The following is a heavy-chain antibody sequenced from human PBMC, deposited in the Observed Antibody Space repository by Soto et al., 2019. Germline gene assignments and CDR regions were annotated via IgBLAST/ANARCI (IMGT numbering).Heavy chain of an antibody. CDR1: RYTFTIYY. CDR3: ARATIPGRTSDDFDI. CDR2: INPSGGST. Sequence: ASVEVAFKASRYTFTIYYMHLRRHCPVQGLEWMGIINPSGGSTSYAQKFQGRVTMTRDTSTSTVYMELSSLRSEDTAVYYCARATIPGRTSDDFDICGKGRIANVS. D-gene: IGHD2-2*02. V-gene: IGHV1-46*01. J-gene: IGHJ3*02.